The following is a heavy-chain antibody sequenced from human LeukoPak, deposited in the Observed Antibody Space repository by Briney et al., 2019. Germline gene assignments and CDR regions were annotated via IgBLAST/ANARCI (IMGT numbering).Heavy chain of an antibody. CDR3: AKDRRMVRGKGNAFDI. V-gene: IGHV3-23*01. CDR2: ISGSGGST. Sequence: PGGSLRLSCAASGFTFSSYAMSWVRQAPGKGLEWVSAISGSGGSTYYADSVKGRFTISRDNSKNTLYLQMNSLRAEDTAVYYCAKDRRMVRGKGNAFDIWGQGTMVTVSS. D-gene: IGHD3-10*01. J-gene: IGHJ3*02. CDR1: GFTFSSYA.